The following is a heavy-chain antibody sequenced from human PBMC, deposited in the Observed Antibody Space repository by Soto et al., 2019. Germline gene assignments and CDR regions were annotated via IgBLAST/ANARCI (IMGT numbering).Heavy chain of an antibody. CDR3: AADVPHTVTTSHFDY. D-gene: IGHD4-17*01. CDR2: IVVGSGNT. V-gene: IGHV1-58*01. CDR1: GFTFTSSA. J-gene: IGHJ4*02. Sequence: SVKVSCKASGFTFTSSAVQWVRQARGQRLEWIGWIVVGSGNTNYAQKFQERVTITRDMSTCTAYMELSSLRSEDTAVYYCAADVPHTVTTSHFDYWGQGTLVTVSS.